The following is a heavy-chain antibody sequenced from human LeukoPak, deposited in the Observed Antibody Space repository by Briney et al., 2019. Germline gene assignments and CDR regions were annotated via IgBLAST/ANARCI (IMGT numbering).Heavy chain of an antibody. CDR2: INHSGST. CDR1: GGSFSGYY. J-gene: IGHJ6*03. Sequence: SETLSLTCAVYGGSFSGYYWSWIRQPPGKGLEWIGEINHSGSTNYNPSLKSRVTISVDTSKNQFSLKLSSVTAADTAVYYCARATVTTPGYYYYMDVWGKGTTVTVSS. V-gene: IGHV4-34*01. D-gene: IGHD4-17*01. CDR3: ARATVTTPGYYYYMDV.